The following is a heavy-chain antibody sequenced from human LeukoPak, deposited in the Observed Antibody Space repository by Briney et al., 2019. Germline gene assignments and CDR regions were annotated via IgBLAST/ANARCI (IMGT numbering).Heavy chain of an antibody. CDR2: INPNSGGT. CDR1: GYTFTGYY. J-gene: IGHJ5*02. D-gene: IGHD5-18*01. Sequence: ASVKVSRKASGYTFTGYYMHWVRQAPGQGLEWMGWINPNSGGTNYAQKFQGRVTMTRDTSISTAYMELSRLRSDDTAVYYCARVRYSYGNWFDPWGQGTLVTVSS. V-gene: IGHV1-2*02. CDR3: ARVRYSYGNWFDP.